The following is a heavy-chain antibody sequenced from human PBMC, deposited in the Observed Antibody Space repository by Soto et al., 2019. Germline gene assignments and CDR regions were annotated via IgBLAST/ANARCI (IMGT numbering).Heavy chain of an antibody. Sequence: SSETLSLTCTVSGGSIISCGYYWSLIRQHPGKGLEWIGYIYYSGSTYYNPSLKSRVTISVDTSKNQFSLKLSSVTAADTAVYYCARDGEDRNWFAPWGQGALVTVSS. CDR3: ARDGEDRNWFAP. J-gene: IGHJ5*02. CDR1: GGSIISCGYY. V-gene: IGHV4-31*03. D-gene: IGHD2-21*01. CDR2: IYYSGST.